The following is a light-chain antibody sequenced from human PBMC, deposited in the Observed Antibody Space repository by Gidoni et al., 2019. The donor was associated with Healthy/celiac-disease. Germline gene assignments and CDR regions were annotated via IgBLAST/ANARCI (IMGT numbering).Light chain of an antibody. CDR1: SSDVGGSNY. J-gene: IGLJ2*01. Sequence: QSALTQPASVSGYPGQSITISCTGISSDVGGSNYVSWYQQHPGKAPKLVISDDSNRPSWVSHRFSCSQSGNTASLTISGLQAEDEADSYCSSYISSNIPVVFGGGTKLTVL. V-gene: IGLV2-14*03. CDR2: DDS. CDR3: SSYISSNIPVV.